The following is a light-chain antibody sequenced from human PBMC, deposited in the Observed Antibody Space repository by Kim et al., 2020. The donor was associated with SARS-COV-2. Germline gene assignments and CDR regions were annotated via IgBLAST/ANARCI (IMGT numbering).Light chain of an antibody. CDR1: QGVSSN. J-gene: IGKJ2*01. CDR2: GAS. Sequence: DIVMTQSPATLSVSPGETAILSCRASQGVSSNLAWYQQKPGQAPRLLIFGASTRASSIPDRFSGSGSGTEFTLTISTLQSEDFAIYYCQHYNYWPYAFGQGDQAGD. V-gene: IGKV3-15*01. CDR3: QHYNYWPYA.